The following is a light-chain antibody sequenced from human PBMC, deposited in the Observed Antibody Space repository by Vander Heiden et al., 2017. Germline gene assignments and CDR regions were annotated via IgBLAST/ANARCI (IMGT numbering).Light chain of an antibody. J-gene: IGLJ3*02. Sequence: SVLPQPPSVSGAPGQMVTISCTGSSSNIGAGYDVHWYQQLPGTAPKLLIYGSSYRPSGVPDRFSGSKSGTSASLAITGLQTEDEAAYYCQSYDTSLNGWVFGGGTKLTVL. CDR3: QSYDTSLNGWV. CDR1: SSNIGAGYD. CDR2: GSS. V-gene: IGLV1-40*01.